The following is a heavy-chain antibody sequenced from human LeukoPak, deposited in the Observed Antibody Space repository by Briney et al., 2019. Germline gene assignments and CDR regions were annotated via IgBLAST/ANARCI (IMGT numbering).Heavy chain of an antibody. J-gene: IGHJ4*02. D-gene: IGHD3-22*01. CDR1: GFTFSSYA. CDR2: ISGSGGST. Sequence: GGSLRLPCAASGFTFSSYAMSWVRQAPGKGLEWVSAISGSGGSTYYADSVKGRFTISRDNSKNTLYLQMNSLRAEDTAVYYCANLPTYYYDSSGYYSDYWGQGTLVTVSS. CDR3: ANLPTYYYDSSGYYSDY. V-gene: IGHV3-23*01.